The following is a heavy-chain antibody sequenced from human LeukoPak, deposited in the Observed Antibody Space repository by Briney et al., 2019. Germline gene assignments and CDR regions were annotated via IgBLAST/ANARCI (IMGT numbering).Heavy chain of an antibody. Sequence: SETLSLTCAVYGGSFSGYYWSWIRQAPGKGLEWVGEINHSGSTNYNPSLKSRVTISVDTSKNQFSLKLSSVTAADTAVYYCAREKGTYYYYYMDVWGKGTTVTVSS. D-gene: IGHD3-10*01. CDR2: INHSGST. CDR1: GGSFSGYY. J-gene: IGHJ6*03. V-gene: IGHV4-34*01. CDR3: AREKGTYYYYYMDV.